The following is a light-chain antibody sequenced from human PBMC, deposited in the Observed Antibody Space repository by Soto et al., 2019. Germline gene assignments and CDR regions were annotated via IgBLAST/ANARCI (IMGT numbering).Light chain of an antibody. J-gene: IGKJ2*01. CDR3: QQSYSTPPYT. V-gene: IGKV1-39*01. Sequence: DIQMTQSPSTLSASVGDRVTITCRASHSIRSYLAWYQQKPGKAPKLLTYAASSLQSGVPSRFSGSGSGTDFTLTISSLQPEDFATYYCQQSYSTPPYTFGQGTKLEIK. CDR2: AAS. CDR1: HSIRSY.